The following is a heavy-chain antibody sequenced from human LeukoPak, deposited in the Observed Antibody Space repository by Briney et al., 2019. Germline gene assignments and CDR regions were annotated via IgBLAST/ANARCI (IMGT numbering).Heavy chain of an antibody. CDR2: ISGSGVTT. CDR3: AKAWGGWYVDN. J-gene: IGHJ4*02. CDR1: GFTFSIYA. V-gene: IGHV3-23*01. Sequence: PGGSLRLSCEASGFTFSIYAMTWVRQAPGKGLESVSAISGSGVTTNYADSVKGRFTISRDNSKNTLYLQMNSLRVDDTALYYCAKAWGGWYVDNWGQETLVTVSS. D-gene: IGHD6-19*01.